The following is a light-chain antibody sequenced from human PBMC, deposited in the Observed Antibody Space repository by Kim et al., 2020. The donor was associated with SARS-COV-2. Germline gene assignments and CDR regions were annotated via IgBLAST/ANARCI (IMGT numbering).Light chain of an antibody. CDR2: YDS. CDR3: QVWDSSSDHPV. CDR1: NIGSKS. V-gene: IGLV3-21*04. J-gene: IGLJ3*02. Sequence: PGKTARITCGGNNIGSKSVHWYQQKPGQAPVLVIYYDSDRPSGIPERFSGSNSGNTATLTINRVEAGDEADYYCQVWDSSSDHPVFGGGTQLTVL.